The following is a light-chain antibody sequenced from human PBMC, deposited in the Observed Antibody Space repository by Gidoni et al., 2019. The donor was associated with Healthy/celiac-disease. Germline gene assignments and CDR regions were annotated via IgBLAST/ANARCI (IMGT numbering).Light chain of an antibody. Sequence: DIQMTHYPSTLSASVGDRVTITCRASQSISSWLAWYQQKPGKAPKLLIYKASSLESGVPSRFSGSGSGTEFTLTISSLQPDDFATYYCQQYNSYPITIGQGTRVEIK. CDR1: QSISSW. V-gene: IGKV1-5*03. CDR2: KAS. CDR3: QQYNSYPIT. J-gene: IGKJ5*01.